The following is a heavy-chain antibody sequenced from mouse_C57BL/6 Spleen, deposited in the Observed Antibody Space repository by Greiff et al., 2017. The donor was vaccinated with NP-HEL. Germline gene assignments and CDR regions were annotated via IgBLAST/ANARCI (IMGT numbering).Heavy chain of an antibody. CDR1: GFTFSSYT. CDR3: ARHGVLRSYWYFDV. V-gene: IGHV5-9*01. J-gene: IGHJ1*03. CDR2: ISGGGGNT. Sequence: EVMLVESGGGLVKPGGSLKLSCAASGFTFSSYTMSWVRQTPEQRLEWVATISGGGGNTYYPDSVKGRFTISRDNAKNTLYLPMSSLRSEDTALYYCARHGVLRSYWYFDVWGTGTTVTVSS. D-gene: IGHD1-1*01.